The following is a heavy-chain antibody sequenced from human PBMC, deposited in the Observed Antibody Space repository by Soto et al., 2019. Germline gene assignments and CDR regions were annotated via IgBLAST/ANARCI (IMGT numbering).Heavy chain of an antibody. CDR1: GGSFSDHY. D-gene: IGHD3-3*01. CDR3: ARGNRRFLEWSFAIRGAFDI. CDR2: VDHSGST. J-gene: IGHJ3*02. Sequence: QVQLHQWGAGLLKPSETLSLTCAVYGGSFSDHYWTWIRQLPGKGLEWIGEVDHSGSTNYNPSLKSRVTISVDTSKNQFSLKLISVTAADTAVFYCARGNRRFLEWSFAIRGAFDIWGQGTIVTVSS. V-gene: IGHV4-34*01.